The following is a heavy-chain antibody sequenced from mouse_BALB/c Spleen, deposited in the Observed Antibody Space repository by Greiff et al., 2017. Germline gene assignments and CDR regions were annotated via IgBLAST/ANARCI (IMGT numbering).Heavy chain of an antibody. CDR3: NADYYAAMDY. Sequence: EVKLMESGAELVRSGASVKLSCTASGFNIKDYYMHWVKQRPEQGLEWIGWIDPENGDTEYAPKFQGKATMTADTSSNTAYLQLSSLTSEDTAVYYCNADYYAAMDYWGQGTSVTVSS. D-gene: IGHD1-1*01. J-gene: IGHJ4*01. CDR1: GFNIKDYY. CDR2: IDPENGDT. V-gene: IGHV14-4*02.